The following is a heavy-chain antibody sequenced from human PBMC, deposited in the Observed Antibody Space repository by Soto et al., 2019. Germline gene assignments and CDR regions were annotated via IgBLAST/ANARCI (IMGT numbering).Heavy chain of an antibody. CDR1: GFTFGNYS. J-gene: IGHJ4*02. CDR2: ITSSGGGT. Sequence: GGSLRLSCITSGFTFGNYSMSWVRQAPGKGLEWVSTITSSGGGTYYADSVRGRFSVSRDILRSTMYLQMNNLAAEDSATYYCAKTPVEIYDSSGYSFDHWGRGTMVTVSS. D-gene: IGHD3-22*01. CDR3: AKTPVEIYDSSGYSFDH. V-gene: IGHV3-23*01.